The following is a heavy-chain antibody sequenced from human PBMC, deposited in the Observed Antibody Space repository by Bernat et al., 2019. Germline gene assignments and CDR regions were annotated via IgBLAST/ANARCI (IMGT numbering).Heavy chain of an antibody. Sequence: QVQLVESGGGVVQPGGSLRLSCTTSGFTFTIYGLHWVRQAPGKGLEWVAFIHYDGNTQYDVDSVKCRFTFSRNNYQNILCVQMNDLRVEDTAVEYCARGGGKQQVERLDSWGQGTLVTVSS. CDR2: IHYDGNTQ. CDR3: ARGGGKQQVERLDS. J-gene: IGHJ4*02. CDR1: GFTFTIYG. D-gene: IGHD1-1*01. V-gene: IGHV3-30*02.